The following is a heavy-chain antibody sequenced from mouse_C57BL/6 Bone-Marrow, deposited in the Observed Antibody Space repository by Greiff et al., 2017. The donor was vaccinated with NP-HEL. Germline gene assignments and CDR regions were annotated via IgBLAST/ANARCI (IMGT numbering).Heavy chain of an antibody. CDR2: IYPGSGNT. J-gene: IGHJ3*01. Sequence: VQLQHSGAELVRPGASVKLSCKASGYTFTDYYINWVKQRPGQGLEWIARIYPGSGNTYYNEKFKGKATLTAEKSSSTAYMQLSSLTSEDSAVYFCARWSYDGYYFFAYWGQGTLVTVSA. D-gene: IGHD2-3*01. CDR3: ARWSYDGYYFFAY. V-gene: IGHV1-76*01. CDR1: GYTFTDYY.